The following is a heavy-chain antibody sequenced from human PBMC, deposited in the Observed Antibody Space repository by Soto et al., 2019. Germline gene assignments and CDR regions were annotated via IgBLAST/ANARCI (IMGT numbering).Heavy chain of an antibody. CDR3: AKGSDVLAY. CDR1: EGTFGTYD. D-gene: IGHD2-15*01. V-gene: IGHV3-30*18. Sequence: QVQLVESGGGVVQPGRSLRLSCAASEGTFGTYDMHWVRQAPGKGLEWVAVISYDGSNDYYADSVKGRFTISRDNSKNTLYLQMNSLRAEDTAVYYCAKGSDVLAYWGQGTLVTFSS. J-gene: IGHJ4*02. CDR2: ISYDGSND.